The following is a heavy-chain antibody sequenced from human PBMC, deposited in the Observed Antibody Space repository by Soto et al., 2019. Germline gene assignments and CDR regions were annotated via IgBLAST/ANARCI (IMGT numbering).Heavy chain of an antibody. V-gene: IGHV4-31*03. D-gene: IGHD3-9*01. CDR2: IYDSVNT. Sequence: SETLSLTCTVSGDSLSSGGHYWSWIRQHPGKGLEWIGHIYDSVNTYYSPSLRSRVTISADMSKNQFSLNLRSVTAADTAVYYCARVDLRGYFAILTDYWGQGTLVTVSS. CDR3: ARVDLRGYFAILTDY. J-gene: IGHJ4*02. CDR1: GDSLSSGGHY.